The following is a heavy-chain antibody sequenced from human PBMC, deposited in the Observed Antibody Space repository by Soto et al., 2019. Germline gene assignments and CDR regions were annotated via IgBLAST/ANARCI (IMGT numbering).Heavy chain of an antibody. D-gene: IGHD5-18*01. Sequence: ASVKVSCKASGYTFTSYDINWVRQATGQGLEWMGWMNPNSGNTGYAQKFQGRVTMTRNTSISTAYMELSSLRSEDTAVYYCARVRRDSAMAYLYYYCYGMDVWGQGTTVTVSS. V-gene: IGHV1-8*01. J-gene: IGHJ6*02. CDR3: ARVRRDSAMAYLYYYCYGMDV. CDR1: GYTFTSYD. CDR2: MNPNSGNT.